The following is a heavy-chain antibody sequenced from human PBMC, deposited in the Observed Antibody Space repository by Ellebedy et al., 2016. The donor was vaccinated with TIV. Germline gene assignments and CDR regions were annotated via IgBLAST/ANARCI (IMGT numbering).Heavy chain of an antibody. V-gene: IGHV3-7*03. CDR2: IKHDGTEK. J-gene: IGHJ4*02. CDR1: GFTFSSYW. Sequence: GESLKISCAASGFTFSSYWMSWVRQAPGKGLEWVANIKHDGTEKYYVDSVKGRFTISRDSSKNTLYLQMNTLRAEDTALYYCAKDILRWAFDYWGQGTLVTVSS. D-gene: IGHD4-23*01. CDR3: AKDILRWAFDY.